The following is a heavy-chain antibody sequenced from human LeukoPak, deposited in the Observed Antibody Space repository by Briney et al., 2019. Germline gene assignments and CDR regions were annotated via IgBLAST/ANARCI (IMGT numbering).Heavy chain of an antibody. CDR1: GFSFSDHY. CDR3: ARVVCNTNCYAAD. CDR2: IRDKTKRYST. Sequence: GGSLRLSCAASGFSFSDHYMDWVRQAPGKGLEWVGRIRDKTKRYSTEYAASVKGRFITSRDESENSLFLQMNSLRTEDTAVYYCARVVCNTNCYAADWGQGTLVTVSS. D-gene: IGHD2-2*01. V-gene: IGHV3-72*01. J-gene: IGHJ4*02.